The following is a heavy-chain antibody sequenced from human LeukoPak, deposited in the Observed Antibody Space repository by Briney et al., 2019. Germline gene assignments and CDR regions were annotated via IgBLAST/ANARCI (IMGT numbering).Heavy chain of an antibody. D-gene: IGHD1-7*01. CDR3: ARDGLTGTTAYGDYYYYYMDV. CDR1: GSTFTGYY. Sequence: ASVTVSCKSSGSTFTGYYMHWVRQAPGQGLEWMGWTNPNGGGTSYAQKFQGRVTMTRDTSISTAYMELSRLRSDDTAGYYCARDGLTGTTAYGDYYYYYMDVWGKGTTVTVSS. J-gene: IGHJ6*03. CDR2: TNPNGGGT. V-gene: IGHV1-2*02.